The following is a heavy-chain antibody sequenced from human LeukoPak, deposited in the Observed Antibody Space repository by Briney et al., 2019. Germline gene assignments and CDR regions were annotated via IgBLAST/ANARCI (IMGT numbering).Heavy chain of an antibody. D-gene: IGHD3-9*01. Sequence: ASVKVSCKVSGYTLTELSMHWVRQAPGQGLEWMGWISAYNGNTNYAQKLQGRVTMTTDTSTSTAYMELRSLRSDDTAVYYCAREILTGYYNAFDIWGQGTMVTVSS. J-gene: IGHJ3*02. CDR3: AREILTGYYNAFDI. CDR2: ISAYNGNT. CDR1: GYTLTELS. V-gene: IGHV1-18*01.